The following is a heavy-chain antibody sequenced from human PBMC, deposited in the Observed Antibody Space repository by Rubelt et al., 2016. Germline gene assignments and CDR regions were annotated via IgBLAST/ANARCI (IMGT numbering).Heavy chain of an antibody. J-gene: IGHJ3*02. CDR1: GYTFTSYA. CDR2: INPNSGGT. Sequence: QVQLVQSGVEVKKPGASVKVSCKASGYTFTSYAMHWVRQAPGQRLEWMGWINPNSGGTNYAQKFKGRVTMTRDTSISTAYMERSRLRSDDTAVYYCARGAGGRYFDWYDAFDIWGQGTMVTVSS. V-gene: IGHV1-2*02. CDR3: ARGAGGRYFDWYDAFDI. D-gene: IGHD3-9*01.